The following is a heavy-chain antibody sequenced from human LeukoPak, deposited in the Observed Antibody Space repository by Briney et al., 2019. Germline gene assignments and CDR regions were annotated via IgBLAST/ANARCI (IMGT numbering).Heavy chain of an antibody. D-gene: IGHD3-22*01. CDR2: INSDGRTT. CDR1: GFTYSHHW. V-gene: IGHV3-74*01. CDR3: AMIKEG. Sequence: GGSLRLSCAPSGFTYSHHWMHCLRQAPGKGLVWVSRINSDGRTTTYADSVKGRFTISRDNAKNTLYLQMNSLRAEDTAVYYCAMIKEGWGQGTLVTVSS. J-gene: IGHJ4*02.